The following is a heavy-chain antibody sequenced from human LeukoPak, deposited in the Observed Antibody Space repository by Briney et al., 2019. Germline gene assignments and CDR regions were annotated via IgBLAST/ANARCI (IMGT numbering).Heavy chain of an antibody. CDR2: INSDGSSI. D-gene: IGHD3-10*01. J-gene: IGHJ5*02. CDR1: GFTFSSYW. V-gene: IGHV3-74*01. Sequence: GGSLRLSRAASGFTFSSYWMHWMRQATGQGLVWVSRINSDGSSINYADSVKGRFTISRDNAKNTLHLQMNSLRGEDTAVYYCARDLDGSGNYHWFDPWGQGTLVTVSS. CDR3: ARDLDGSGNYHWFDP.